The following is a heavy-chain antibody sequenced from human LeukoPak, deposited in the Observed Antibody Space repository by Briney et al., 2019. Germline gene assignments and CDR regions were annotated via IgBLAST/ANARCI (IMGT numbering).Heavy chain of an antibody. CDR3: ASSVEYSSSSSYYYYGMDV. J-gene: IGHJ6*02. CDR1: GYTFTSYG. V-gene: IGHV1-18*01. Sequence: GASVTVSCKASGYTFTSYGISWVRQAPGQGLEWMGRISAYNGNTNYAQKLQGRVTITTDTSTSTAYMELRSLRSDDTAVYYCASSVEYSSSSSYYYYGMDVWGQGTTVTVSS. D-gene: IGHD6-6*01. CDR2: ISAYNGNT.